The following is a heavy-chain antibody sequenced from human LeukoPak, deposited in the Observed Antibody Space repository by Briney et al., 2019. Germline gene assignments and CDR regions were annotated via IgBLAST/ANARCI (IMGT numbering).Heavy chain of an antibody. CDR1: GYTFTSYG. V-gene: IGHV1-18*01. Sequence: GASVKVSCKASGYTFTSYGISWVRQAPGQGLEWMGWISAYNGNTNYAQKLQGRVTMTTDTSTSTAYMELRSLRSDDTAVYYCARLYYGSGSYRRYYYYMDVWGKGTTVTVSS. CDR3: ARLYYGSGSYRRYYYYMDV. J-gene: IGHJ6*03. CDR2: ISAYNGNT. D-gene: IGHD3-10*01.